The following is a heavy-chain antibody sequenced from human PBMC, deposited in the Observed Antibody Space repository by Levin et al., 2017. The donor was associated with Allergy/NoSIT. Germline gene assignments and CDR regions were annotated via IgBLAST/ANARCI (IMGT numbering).Heavy chain of an antibody. CDR1: GFTFGDYA. V-gene: IGHV3-49*04. Sequence: GGSLRHSCTGSGFTFGDYAMSWVRQAPGKGLEWVGFIRNKAHGGTTEYAASVKGRLTISRDDSKSIAYLQMNSLKTEDTAVYFCARGGPPNYDYNWGSYRDGYFDYWGQGTLVTVSS. CDR3: ARGGPPNYDYNWGSYRDGYFDY. D-gene: IGHD3-16*02. CDR2: IRNKAHGGTT. J-gene: IGHJ4*02.